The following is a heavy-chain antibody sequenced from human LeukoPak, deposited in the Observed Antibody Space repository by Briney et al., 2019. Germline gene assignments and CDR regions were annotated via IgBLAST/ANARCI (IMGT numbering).Heavy chain of an antibody. Sequence: GGSLRLSCAASGFTFSTYYMIWVRQAPGKGLEWVANIKYDGSEKYYVDSVNGRFTISRDNAKNSLYLQMDSLRVEDPAIYYCSRDHITGSGGPGYPDYWGQGTLVTVSS. J-gene: IGHJ4*02. CDR3: SRDHITGSGGPGYPDY. D-gene: IGHD1-20*01. CDR1: GFTFSTYY. V-gene: IGHV3-7*03. CDR2: IKYDGSEK.